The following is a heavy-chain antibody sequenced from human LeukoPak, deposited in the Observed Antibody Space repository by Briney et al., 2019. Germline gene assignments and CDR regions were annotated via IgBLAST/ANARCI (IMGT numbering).Heavy chain of an antibody. D-gene: IGHD3-22*01. CDR2: ISSSSSYI. CDR1: AFSFSSHG. CDR3: ASPIGYDSSGYSSIFDY. J-gene: IGHJ4*02. V-gene: IGHV3-21*01. Sequence: GGSLRLSCAASAFSFSSHGIYWVRQAPGKGLEWVSSISSSSSYIYYADSVKGRFTISRDNAKNSLYLQMNSLRAEDTAVYYCASPIGYDSSGYSSIFDYWGQGTLVTVSS.